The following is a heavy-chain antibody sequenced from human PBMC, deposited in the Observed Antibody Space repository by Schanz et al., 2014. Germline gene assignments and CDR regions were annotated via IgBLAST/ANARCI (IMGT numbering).Heavy chain of an antibody. D-gene: IGHD2-21*01. Sequence: QVQLVQSGAEVKKPGASVKVSCKVSGSIFSKLLMHWVRQDPAKGLEWMGGFDPKKGEAIYAQKFQGRVTMTEDTSTGTAYMELRSLTSEGTAVYYCATGPHIVVAFDYWGQGTLVTVSS. J-gene: IGHJ4*02. CDR1: GSIFSKLL. CDR3: ATGPHIVVAFDY. CDR2: FDPKKGEA. V-gene: IGHV1-24*01.